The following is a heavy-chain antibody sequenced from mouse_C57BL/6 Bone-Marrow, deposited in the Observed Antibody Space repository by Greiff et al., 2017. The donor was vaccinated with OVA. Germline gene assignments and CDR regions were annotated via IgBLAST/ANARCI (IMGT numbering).Heavy chain of an antibody. Sequence: EVKVVESGGGLVKPGGSLKLSCAASGFTFSSYAMSWVRQTPEKRLEWVATISDGGSYTYYPDNVKGRFTISRDNAKNNLYLQMSHLKSEDTAMYYCARNQGYYRNYYFDYWGQGTTLTVSS. CDR2: ISDGGSYT. CDR3: ARNQGYYRNYYFDY. V-gene: IGHV5-4*03. D-gene: IGHD2-5*01. CDR1: GFTFSSYA. J-gene: IGHJ2*01.